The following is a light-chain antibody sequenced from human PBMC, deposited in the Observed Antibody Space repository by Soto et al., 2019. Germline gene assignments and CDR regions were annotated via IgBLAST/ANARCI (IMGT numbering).Light chain of an antibody. V-gene: IGKV1-6*01. Sequence: AIQMTQSPSSLSASLGDRVTISCRAREGIGDALGWYQQKPGKPPKVLIYGASNLQSGVPPRFSGSGSGTDFTLAISRLEPEDFAVYHCQQYGSSPLITFGQGTRLEIK. CDR1: EGIGDA. CDR2: GAS. J-gene: IGKJ5*01. CDR3: QQYGSSPLIT.